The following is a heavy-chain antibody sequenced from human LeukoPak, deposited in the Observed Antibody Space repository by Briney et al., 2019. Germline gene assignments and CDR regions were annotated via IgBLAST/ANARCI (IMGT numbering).Heavy chain of an antibody. D-gene: IGHD3-22*01. J-gene: IGHJ4*02. V-gene: IGHV5-51*01. CDR2: IYPGDSDT. Sequence: GASLKISCKGSGYRFTSYWIGWVRQLPGKGLEWMGIIYPGDSDTRYSPSFQGQVTISADKSISTAYLQWSSLKASDTAMYYCARALTYYYDSSGYYHDYWGQGTLVTVSS. CDR1: GYRFTSYW. CDR3: ARALTYYYDSSGYYHDY.